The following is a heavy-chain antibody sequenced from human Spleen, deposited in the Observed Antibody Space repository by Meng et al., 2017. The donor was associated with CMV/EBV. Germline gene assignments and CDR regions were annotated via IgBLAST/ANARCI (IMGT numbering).Heavy chain of an antibody. J-gene: IGHJ4*02. V-gene: IGHV3-23*01. D-gene: IGHD1-26*01. CDR3: ANPPRSDTYYDYFDY. CDR2: ISGSGGDT. Sequence: SGFTVRSVAMSWVRQAPGKGLEWVSGISGSGGDTYYADSVKGRFTISRDNSKNTLYLQMNSLRDEDTAVYYCANPPRSDTYYDYFDYWGQGTLVTVSS. CDR1: GFTVRSVA.